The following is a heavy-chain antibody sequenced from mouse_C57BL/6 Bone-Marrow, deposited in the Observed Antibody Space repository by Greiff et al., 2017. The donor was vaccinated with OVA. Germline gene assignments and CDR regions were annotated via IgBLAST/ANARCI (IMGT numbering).Heavy chain of an antibody. Sequence: VQLQQSGPELVKPGASVKISCKASGYTFTDYYMNWVKQSHGKSLEWIGDINPNNGGTSYNQKFKGKAKLTVDKSSSTAYMELRSLTSEDSAVYYCARRDYDDGYYYAMDYWGQGTSVTVSS. CDR2: INPNNGGT. CDR3: ARRDYDDGYYYAMDY. V-gene: IGHV1-26*01. D-gene: IGHD2-4*01. CDR1: GYTFTDYY. J-gene: IGHJ4*01.